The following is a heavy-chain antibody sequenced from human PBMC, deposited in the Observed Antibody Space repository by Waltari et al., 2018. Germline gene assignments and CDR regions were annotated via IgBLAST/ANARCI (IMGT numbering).Heavy chain of an antibody. Sequence: QVQLVESGGGVVQPGRSLRLSCAASGFTFSSYGMHWVRQAPGKGLEWVAVISYDGSNKYYADYVKGRFTISRDNSKNTLYLQMNSLRAEDTAVYYCAKGVVADYYMDVWGKGTTVTVSS. CDR3: AKGVVADYYMDV. J-gene: IGHJ6*03. V-gene: IGHV3-30*18. CDR2: ISYDGSNK. CDR1: GFTFSSYG. D-gene: IGHD2-15*01.